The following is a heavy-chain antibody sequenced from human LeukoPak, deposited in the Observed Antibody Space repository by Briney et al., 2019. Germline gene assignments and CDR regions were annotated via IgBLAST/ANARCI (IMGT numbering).Heavy chain of an antibody. D-gene: IGHD3-10*01. Sequence: QAGGSLRLSCAASGFTFSRDWMNWVRQAPGKGLEWVANIKQDGSEKYYVDSVKGRFTISRDNAKNSLYLQMNSLRAEDTALYHCARNGDGSGSYYYYYMDVWGKGTTVTISS. J-gene: IGHJ6*03. V-gene: IGHV3-7*03. CDR3: ARNGDGSGSYYYYYMDV. CDR2: IKQDGSEK. CDR1: GFTFSRDW.